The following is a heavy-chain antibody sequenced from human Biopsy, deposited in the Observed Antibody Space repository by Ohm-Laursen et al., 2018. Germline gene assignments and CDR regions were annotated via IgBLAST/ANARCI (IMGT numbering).Heavy chain of an antibody. CDR3: GRREVVITHDAFDT. CDR2: VYYSGST. Sequence: SDTLSLTCTVSGGPIDSYYWSWIRQPPGKGLEWIGDVYYSGSTNRNPSLKSRVTILVDTSKNQFSLKLNSVTAADTAVYYCGRREVVITHDAFDTWGQGTMVTVSS. V-gene: IGHV4-59*08. D-gene: IGHD3-22*01. J-gene: IGHJ3*02. CDR1: GGPIDSYY.